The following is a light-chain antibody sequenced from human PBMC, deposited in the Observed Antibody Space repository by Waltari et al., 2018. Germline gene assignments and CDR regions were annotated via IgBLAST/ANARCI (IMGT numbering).Light chain of an antibody. J-gene: IGKJ1*01. Sequence: DIQMTQSPSTLSASVGDTVSITCRASQSIKRWLAGYQQKPGKAPNRRIYRASTLESGVPSRFSGSESGAEFTLTISSMQPDDFATDYCQQYSDDWTFGQGTKVEIK. CDR3: QQYSDDWT. CDR2: RAS. V-gene: IGKV1-5*03. CDR1: QSIKRW.